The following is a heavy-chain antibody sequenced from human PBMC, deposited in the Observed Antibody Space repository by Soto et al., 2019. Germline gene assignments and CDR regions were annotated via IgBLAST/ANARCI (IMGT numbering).Heavy chain of an antibody. D-gene: IGHD2-15*01. Sequence: ASVKVSCKASGGTFSSYAISWVRQAPGQGLEWMGGIIPIFGTANYAQKFQGRVTITADESTSTAYMELSSLRSEDTAVYYCARDSGGHDAFDIWGKGTMVTVSS. V-gene: IGHV1-69*13. J-gene: IGHJ3*02. CDR1: GGTFSSYA. CDR3: ARDSGGHDAFDI. CDR2: IIPIFGTA.